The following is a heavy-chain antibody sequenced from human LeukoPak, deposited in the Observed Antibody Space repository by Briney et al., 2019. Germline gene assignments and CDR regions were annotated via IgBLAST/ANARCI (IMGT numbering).Heavy chain of an antibody. J-gene: IGHJ4*02. D-gene: IGHD1-26*01. CDR3: ARLGVGATSYFDY. CDR1: GGSISSSSYY. CDR2: IYYSGST. Sequence: SETLSLTCTVSGGSISSSSYYWGWIRQPPGKGLEWIGSIYYSGSTYYNPSLKSRVTLSVDTSKNQFSLKLSSVTAADTAVYYCARLGVGATSYFDYWGQGTLVTVSS. V-gene: IGHV4-39*01.